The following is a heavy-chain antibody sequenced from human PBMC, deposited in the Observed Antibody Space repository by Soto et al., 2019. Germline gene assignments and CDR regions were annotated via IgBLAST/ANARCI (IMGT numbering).Heavy chain of an antibody. J-gene: IGHJ4*02. CDR3: ARAPSYYYDSSGYYITNNFDY. CDR1: GYTFTSYA. Sequence: ASMKVYCKASGYTFTSYAMHWVRQAPGQMLGWMGWINAGNGNTKYSQKFQGRVTITRDTSASTAYMELSSLRSEDTAVYYCARAPSYYYDSSGYYITNNFDYWGQGTLVTVSS. D-gene: IGHD3-22*01. V-gene: IGHV1-3*01. CDR2: INAGNGNT.